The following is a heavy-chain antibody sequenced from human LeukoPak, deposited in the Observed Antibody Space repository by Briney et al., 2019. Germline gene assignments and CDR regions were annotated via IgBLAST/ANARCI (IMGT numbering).Heavy chain of an antibody. J-gene: IGHJ4*02. CDR3: ARDGVYFDY. V-gene: IGHV4-34*01. Sequence: SETLSLTCAVYGGSFSGYYWSWIRQPPGKGLEWIGEINHSGSTNYNPSLKSRVTISVDTSKNQFSLKLSSVTAEDTAVYYCARDGVYFDYWGQGTLVTVSS. D-gene: IGHD3-16*01. CDR1: GGSFSGYY. CDR2: INHSGST.